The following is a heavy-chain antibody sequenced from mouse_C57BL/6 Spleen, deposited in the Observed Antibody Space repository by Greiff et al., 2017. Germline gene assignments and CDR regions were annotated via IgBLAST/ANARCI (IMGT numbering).Heavy chain of an antibody. CDR3: ADGYSAMDY. V-gene: IGHV1-55*01. Sequence: QVQLKQPGAELVKPGASVTMSCKASGYTFTSYWITWVKQRPGQGLEWIGDIYPGSGSTNYNEKFKSKATLTVDTSSSTAYMQLSSLTSEDAAVYYCADGYSAMDYWGQGTSVTVSS. D-gene: IGHD2-3*01. J-gene: IGHJ4*01. CDR2: IYPGSGST. CDR1: GYTFTSYW.